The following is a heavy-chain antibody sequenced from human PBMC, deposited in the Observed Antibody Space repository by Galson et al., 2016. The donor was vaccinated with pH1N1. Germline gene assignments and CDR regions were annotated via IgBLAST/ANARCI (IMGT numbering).Heavy chain of an antibody. J-gene: IGHJ4*02. CDR2: IDPSDGTT. CDR3: ARRYYFDS. Sequence: SVKVSCKAAGYSVTRYYMHWVRQAPGQGLEWMGIIDPSDGTTTYSEKFQGRISLTRDTSTNSVYMELTTLRSDDAAVYYCARRYYFDSWGQGTQVTASS. V-gene: IGHV1-46*01. D-gene: IGHD3-9*01. CDR1: GYSVTRYY.